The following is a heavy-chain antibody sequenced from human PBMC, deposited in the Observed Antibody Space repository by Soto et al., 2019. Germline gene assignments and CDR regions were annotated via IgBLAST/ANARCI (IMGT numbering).Heavy chain of an antibody. CDR3: SRATAFVASGFFDP. CDR1: GFTCRDYY. V-gene: IGHV3-11*01. D-gene: IGHD3-22*01. CDR2: LSDSGTPI. Sequence: RRSCLDSGFTCRDYYMTCIRQAQGKGLAWVSHLSDSGTPIYYADSVKCRFTISRDNANKSLYLNMNSLRVEDTAVYSCSRATAFVASGFFDPWGQGTLGTVSS. J-gene: IGHJ5*02.